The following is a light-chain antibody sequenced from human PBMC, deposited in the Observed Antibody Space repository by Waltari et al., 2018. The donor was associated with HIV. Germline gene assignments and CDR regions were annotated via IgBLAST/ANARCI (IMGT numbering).Light chain of an antibody. CDR3: CSYGGFTTYV. V-gene: IGLV2-23*01. Sequence: QSALTQPASVSGSPGQSITISCIGTSSDVGGYSLVSWYQHHPGKAPQLLIFEDTERPSGVSNLFSASNSGTTASLTISGLLAEDAADYYCCSYGGFTTYVFGSGTKVTVL. CDR1: SSDVGGYSL. J-gene: IGLJ1*01. CDR2: EDT.